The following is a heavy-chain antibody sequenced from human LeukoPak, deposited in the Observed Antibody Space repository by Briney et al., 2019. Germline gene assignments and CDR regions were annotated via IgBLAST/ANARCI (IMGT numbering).Heavy chain of an antibody. V-gene: IGHV5-51*01. CDR2: IYPGDSDT. CDR1: GYSFTSYW. CDR3: ARTNYDSSGDIDY. D-gene: IGHD3-22*01. J-gene: IGHJ4*02. Sequence: GESLQISCKGSGYSFTSYWIGWMRQMPGKVLEWVGIIYPGDSDTRYSPSFQGQVTISADKSISTAYLQWSSLKASDTAMYYCARTNYDSSGDIDYWGQGTLVTVSS.